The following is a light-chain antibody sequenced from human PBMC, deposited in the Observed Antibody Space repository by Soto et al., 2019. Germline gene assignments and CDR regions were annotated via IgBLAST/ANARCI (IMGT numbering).Light chain of an antibody. CDR1: SGSVSITSY. V-gene: IGLV8-61*01. Sequence: QAVVTQELSISVSPGGTVTLTCGLTSGSVSITSYPSWFQQTPGQAPRTLIYSTNTRSSGVSDRFSGSILGGKAALTITGAQAADESDYYCALYLGGGITVFGGGTQLTVL. CDR2: STN. CDR3: ALYLGGGITV. J-gene: IGLJ3*02.